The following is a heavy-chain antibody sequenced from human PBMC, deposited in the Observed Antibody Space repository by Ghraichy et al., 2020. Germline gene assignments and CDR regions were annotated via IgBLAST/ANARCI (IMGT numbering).Heavy chain of an antibody. CDR1: GGSINSYY. D-gene: IGHD5-24*01. CDR2: IYSSGST. Sequence: SETLSLTCTVSGGSINSYYWSWIRQPPGKGLVWIGYIYSSGSTNYNPSLKSRVTISVDTSKNHFSLKLSSVTAADTAVYYCARQDGYNYPFDYWGQGTLVTVSS. V-gene: IGHV4-59*01. CDR3: ARQDGYNYPFDY. J-gene: IGHJ4*02.